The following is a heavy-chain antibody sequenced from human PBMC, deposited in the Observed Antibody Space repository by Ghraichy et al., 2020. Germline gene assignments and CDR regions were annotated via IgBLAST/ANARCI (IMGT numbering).Heavy chain of an antibody. D-gene: IGHD3-22*01. CDR3: ARFFDSDESYYWFDP. V-gene: IGHV4-59*08. CDR1: NGSIISYY. CDR2: ISYSGST. J-gene: IGHJ5*02. Sequence: SETLPLTCTVSNGSIISYYWNWIRQPPGQGLEWIGSISYSGSTQYNPSLKSRVTISVDTSKNQFSLKLNSVTAADTAVYYCARFFDSDESYYWFDPWGQGTLVTVSS.